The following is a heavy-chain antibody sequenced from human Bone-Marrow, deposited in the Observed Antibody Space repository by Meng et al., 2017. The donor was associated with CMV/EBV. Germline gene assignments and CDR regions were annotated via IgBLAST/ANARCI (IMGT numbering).Heavy chain of an antibody. V-gene: IGHV3-21*01. CDR2: ISSSSSYI. J-gene: IGHJ6*01. CDR3: AVGRDIVVVPAATATYYGMDV. CDR1: GFTFSSDS. Sequence: GESLKISCAASGFTFSSDSMNWVRQAPGNGLEWVSSISSSSSYIYYADSVKGRFTITRDNAKNSLYLQRNSLRAEDTAVYYCAVGRDIVVVPAATATYYGMDVWGQGTTVTGSS. D-gene: IGHD2-2*01.